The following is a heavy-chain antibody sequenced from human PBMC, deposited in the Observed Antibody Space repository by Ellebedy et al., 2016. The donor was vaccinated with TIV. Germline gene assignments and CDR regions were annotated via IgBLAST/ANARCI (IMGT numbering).Heavy chain of an antibody. V-gene: IGHV3-11*01. Sequence: GGSLRLSCAASGFTFSGYYMIWIRQAPGKGLEWVSYISNSGSTIYYADSVKGRFTISRDNTKNSLSLQMNSLRVEDTAVYYCARDARFIDQQHNWFDPWGQGTLVTVSS. CDR2: ISNSGSTI. CDR3: ARDARFIDQQHNWFDP. CDR1: GFTFSGYY. J-gene: IGHJ5*02. D-gene: IGHD2-2*01.